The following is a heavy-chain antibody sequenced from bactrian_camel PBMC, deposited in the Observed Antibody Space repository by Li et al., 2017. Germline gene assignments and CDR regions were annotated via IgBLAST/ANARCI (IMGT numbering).Heavy chain of an antibody. CDR3: AKDVRESTGWWLPYEYNY. J-gene: IGHJ4*01. Sequence: VQLVESGGGLVQPGGSLRLSCAISGFTFTDYYMSWVRQVPGEGPEWISSIHSDGRKTFYADSVKGRFIVSRDNALNTVYLQLNSLKTEDMAMYYCAKDVRESTGWWLPYEYNYWGQGTQVTVS. CDR1: GFTFTDYY. V-gene: IGHV3-2*01. CDR2: IHSDGRKT. D-gene: IGHD5*01.